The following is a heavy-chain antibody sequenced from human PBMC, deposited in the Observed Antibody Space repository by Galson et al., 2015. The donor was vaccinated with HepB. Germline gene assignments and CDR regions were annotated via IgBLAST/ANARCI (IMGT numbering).Heavy chain of an antibody. V-gene: IGHV3-74*01. J-gene: IGHJ4*02. CDR1: GFTFSRSW. D-gene: IGHD6-19*01. Sequence: SLRLSCAASGFTFSRSWMHWVRQVPGKGLVWVSRINGDGSSTNYADSVKGRFTISRDNAKNTLYLQMNSLRAEDTAVYYCARSGYSSGWYRIESDYWGQGTLVTVSS. CDR2: INGDGSST. CDR3: ARSGYSSGWYRIESDY.